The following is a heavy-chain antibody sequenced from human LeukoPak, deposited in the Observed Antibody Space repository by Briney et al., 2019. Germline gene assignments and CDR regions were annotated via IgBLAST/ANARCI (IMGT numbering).Heavy chain of an antibody. D-gene: IGHD1-14*01. CDR3: ARSNQADDY. V-gene: IGHV3-74*01. CDR2: INTGGSSI. Sequence: PGRSLRLSCAASGFTFSSYWMHWVRQVPGKGLVWVARINTGGSSITYADPVKGRFTISRDNAKNTLYLQMDSLRAEDTGVYYCARSNQADDYWGQGTLVTVSS. CDR1: GFTFSSYW. J-gene: IGHJ4*02.